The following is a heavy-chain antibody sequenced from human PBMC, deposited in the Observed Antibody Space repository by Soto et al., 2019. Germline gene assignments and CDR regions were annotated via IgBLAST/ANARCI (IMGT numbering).Heavy chain of an antibody. CDR2: IIPIFGTA. CDR3: ASHLEYSRHSDY. Sequence: SVKVSCKASGGTFSSYAISWVRQAPGQGLEWMGGIIPIFGTANYAQKFQGRVTITADESTSTAYMELSSLRSEDTAVYYCASHLEYSRHSDYGGQETRVPVSS. CDR1: GGTFSSYA. J-gene: IGHJ4*02. D-gene: IGHD6-6*01. V-gene: IGHV1-69*13.